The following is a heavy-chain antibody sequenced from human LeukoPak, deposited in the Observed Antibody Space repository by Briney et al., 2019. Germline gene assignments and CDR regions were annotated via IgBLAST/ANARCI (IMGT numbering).Heavy chain of an antibody. D-gene: IGHD6-19*01. J-gene: IGHJ4*02. Sequence: GGSLRLSCAASGFTFSSYWMHWVRQVPGKGLVWVARINPGGSSITYADSVKGRFTISRDNSKNTLYLQMNSLRAEDTAVYYCAKSMRGWYPYYDYWGQGTLVTVSS. V-gene: IGHV3-74*01. CDR2: INPGGSSI. CDR1: GFTFSSYW. CDR3: AKSMRGWYPYYDY.